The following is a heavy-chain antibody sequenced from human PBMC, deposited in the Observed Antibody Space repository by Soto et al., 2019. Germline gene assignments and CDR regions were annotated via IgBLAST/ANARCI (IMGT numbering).Heavy chain of an antibody. Sequence: SETLSLTCAVYGGSFSGYYWSWIRQPPGKGLEWIGEINHSGSTNYNPSLKSRVTISVDTSKNQFSLKLSSVTAADTAVYYCAREGRTDTLGPRDIVVVPAAKVFDPWGQGTLVTVSS. CDR1: GGSFSGYY. J-gene: IGHJ5*02. V-gene: IGHV4-34*01. D-gene: IGHD2-2*01. CDR2: INHSGST. CDR3: AREGRTDTLGPRDIVVVPAAKVFDP.